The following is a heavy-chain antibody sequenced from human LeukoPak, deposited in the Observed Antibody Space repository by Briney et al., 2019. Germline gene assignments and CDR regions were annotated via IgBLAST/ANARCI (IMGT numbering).Heavy chain of an antibody. D-gene: IGHD3-3*01. J-gene: IGHJ4*02. CDR2: INPNSGGT. Sequence: ASVKVSCKASGYTLTGYYMHWVRQAPGQGLEWMGWINPNSGGTKYAQKFQGRVTMTRDTSISTAYMELSRLRSDDTAVYYCARERSDFWSGYSANPLFDYWGQGTLVTVSS. CDR3: ARERSDFWSGYSANPLFDY. CDR1: GYTLTGYY. V-gene: IGHV1-2*02.